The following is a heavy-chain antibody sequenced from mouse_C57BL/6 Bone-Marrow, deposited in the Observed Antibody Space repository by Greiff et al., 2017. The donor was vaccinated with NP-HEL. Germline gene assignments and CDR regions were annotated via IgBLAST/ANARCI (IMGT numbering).Heavy chain of an antibody. Sequence: QVQLQQPGAELVKPGASVKMSCKASGYTFTSYWITWVKQRPGQGLEWIGDIYPGSGSTNYNEKFKSKATLTVDKSSSTAYMQLSSLTSEDSAVYYCARWLLRGFWLFAYWGQGTLVTVSA. CDR2: IYPGSGST. CDR1: GYTFTSYW. V-gene: IGHV1-55*01. J-gene: IGHJ3*01. CDR3: ARWLLRGFWLFAY. D-gene: IGHD2-3*01.